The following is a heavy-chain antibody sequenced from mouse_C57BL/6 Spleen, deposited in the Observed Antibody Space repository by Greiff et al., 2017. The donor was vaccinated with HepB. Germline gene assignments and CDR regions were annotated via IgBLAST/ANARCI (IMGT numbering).Heavy chain of an antibody. CDR3: ARSRQLRLSLFDY. Sequence: QVQLQQSGAELVKPGASVKLSCKASGYTFTSYWMQWVKQRPGQGLEWIGEIDPSDSYTNYNQKFKGKATLTVDTSSSTAYMQLSSLTSEDSAVYYCARSRQLRLSLFDYWGQGTTLTVSS. CDR2: IDPSDSYT. D-gene: IGHD3-2*02. CDR1: GYTFTSYW. V-gene: IGHV1-50*01. J-gene: IGHJ2*01.